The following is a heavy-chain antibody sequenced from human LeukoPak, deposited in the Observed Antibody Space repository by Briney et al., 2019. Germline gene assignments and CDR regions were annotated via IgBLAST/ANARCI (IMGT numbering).Heavy chain of an antibody. CDR3: ARGNWEVITPDY. Sequence: SETLSLTCTVSGGSISTYYWSWIRQPPGRGLEWIGYIYFSGSTNYNPSLKSRVTISIDTSKNQFSLKLSSVTAADTAVYYCARGNWEVITPDYWGQGTLVTVSS. D-gene: IGHD3-22*01. CDR1: GGSISTYY. CDR2: IYFSGST. V-gene: IGHV4-59*01. J-gene: IGHJ4*02.